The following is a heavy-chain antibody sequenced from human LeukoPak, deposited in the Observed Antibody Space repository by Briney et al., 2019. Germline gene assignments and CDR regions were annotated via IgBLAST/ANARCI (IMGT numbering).Heavy chain of an antibody. CDR3: ANAGRLHAVTGWTDY. D-gene: IGHD6-19*01. V-gene: IGHV3-53*01. CDR1: GFTVSNNY. J-gene: IGHJ4*02. CDR2: IYSGGSK. Sequence: GGSLRLSCAASGFTVSNNYMSWVRQAPGKGLEWVSFIYSGGSKYYEDSGKGRFTISRKYPKKTLYLQMNSLKAEHTSIYYFANAGRLHAVTGWTDYWGQGTLVTVS.